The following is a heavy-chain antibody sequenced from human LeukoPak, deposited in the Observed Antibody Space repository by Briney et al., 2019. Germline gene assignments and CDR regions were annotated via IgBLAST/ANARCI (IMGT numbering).Heavy chain of an antibody. CDR2: INHSGST. V-gene: IGHV4-34*01. Sequence: PSETLSLTCAVYGGSFSGYYWSWIRQPPGKGLEWIGEINHSGSTNYNPSLKSRVTISVDTSKNQFSLKLSSVTAADTAVYYCARGSVAATGYWGQGTLVTVSS. D-gene: IGHD2-15*01. CDR3: ARGSVAATGY. J-gene: IGHJ4*02. CDR1: GGSFSGYY.